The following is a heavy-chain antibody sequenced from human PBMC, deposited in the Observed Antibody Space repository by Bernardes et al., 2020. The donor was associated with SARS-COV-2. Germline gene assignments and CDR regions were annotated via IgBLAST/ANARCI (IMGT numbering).Heavy chain of an antibody. CDR1: GFTFSNYA. CDR3: AKDWANYYDSRGDWFDP. J-gene: IGHJ5*02. Sequence: GGSLRLSCAASGFTFSNYAMSWVRQAPGKGLEWVSAISGTGGSTYYADSVKGRFTISRDNSKNTLYLQMNSLRAEDTAVYYCAKDWANYYDSRGDWFDPWGQGTLVTVSS. V-gene: IGHV3-23*01. D-gene: IGHD3-22*01. CDR2: ISGTGGST.